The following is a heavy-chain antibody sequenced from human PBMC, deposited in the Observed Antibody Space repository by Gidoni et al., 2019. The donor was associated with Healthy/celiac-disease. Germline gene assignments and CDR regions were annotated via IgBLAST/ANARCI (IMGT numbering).Heavy chain of an antibody. V-gene: IGHV1-2*02. CDR1: GYTFTGYY. CDR3: ARDYCSGGSCYGHFDY. J-gene: IGHJ4*02. CDR2: TNPNSGGT. D-gene: IGHD2-15*01. Sequence: QVQLVQSGAAVKKPGASVKVSCQASGYTFTGYYMHWVRQAPGQGLEWMGWTNPNSGGTNYAQKFQGRVTMTRDTSISTAYMELSRLRSDDTAVYYCARDYCSGGSCYGHFDYWGQGTLVTVSS.